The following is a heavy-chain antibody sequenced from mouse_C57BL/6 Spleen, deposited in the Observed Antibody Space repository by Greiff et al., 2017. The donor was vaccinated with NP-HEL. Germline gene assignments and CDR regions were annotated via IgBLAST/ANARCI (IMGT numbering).Heavy chain of an antibody. CDR2: FYPGSGSI. CDR1: GYTFTEYT. V-gene: IGHV1-62-2*01. D-gene: IGHD1-1*01. Sequence: QVQLQQSGAELVKPGASVKLSCKASGYTFTEYTIHWVKQRSGQGLEWIGWFYPGSGSIKYNEKFKDKATLTAGKSSSTVYMELSRLTSEDSAVYFCARHEEEGVITAGYFDVWGTGTTVTVSS. J-gene: IGHJ1*03. CDR3: ARHEEEGVITAGYFDV.